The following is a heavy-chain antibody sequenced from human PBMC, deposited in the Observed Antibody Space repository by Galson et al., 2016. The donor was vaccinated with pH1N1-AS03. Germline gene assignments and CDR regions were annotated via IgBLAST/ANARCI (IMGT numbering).Heavy chain of an antibody. CDR2: LIPIFHTP. D-gene: IGHD3-22*01. CDR1: GGTFSSYA. V-gene: IGHV1-69*06. J-gene: IGHJ4*02. CDR3: ARDNYYDTGAFYGHFDF. Sequence: SVKVSCKASGGTFSSYAFTWVRQAPRQGLEWVGGLIPIFHTPNYAQKFQGRVTIIADKSTSTAYMELRSLTSDDTAVYYCARDNYYDTGAFYGHFDFWGQGTLLVASS.